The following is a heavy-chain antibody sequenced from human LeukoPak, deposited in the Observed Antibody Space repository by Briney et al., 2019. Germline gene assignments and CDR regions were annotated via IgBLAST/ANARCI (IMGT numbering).Heavy chain of an antibody. CDR1: GLTFSTYA. J-gene: IGHJ4*02. CDR3: STGGSSGWSDF. CDR2: ISSDGNNK. Sequence: PGGSLRLSCAASGLTFSTYAMHWVRQAPGKGLEWVAVISSDGNNKYYADSVKGRFTISRDNPKNTAYLQMNSLRAEDTALYYCSTGGSSGWSDFWGQGTLVTVSS. D-gene: IGHD6-19*01. V-gene: IGHV3-30-3*01.